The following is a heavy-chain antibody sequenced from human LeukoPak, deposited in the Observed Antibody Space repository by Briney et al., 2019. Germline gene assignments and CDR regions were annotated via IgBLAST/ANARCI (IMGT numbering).Heavy chain of an antibody. CDR2: INPNSGDT. Sequence: ASVTVSCTASGYIFTGYYRHWLRQAPGQGLEWMGWINPNSGDTNYAQKFQGRVTMPRDTSISTAYMELSRLRSDDTAVYYCARVRYRLAETYIDYWGQGTLVTVSS. CDR3: ARVRYRLAETYIDY. V-gene: IGHV1-2*02. J-gene: IGHJ4*02. D-gene: IGHD3-16*01. CDR1: GYIFTGYY.